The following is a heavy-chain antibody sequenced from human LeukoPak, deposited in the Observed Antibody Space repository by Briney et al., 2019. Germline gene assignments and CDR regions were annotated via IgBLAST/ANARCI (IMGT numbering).Heavy chain of an antibody. CDR1: GFTFSSHT. V-gene: IGHV3-53*01. Sequence: GGSLRLSCAASGFTFSSHTMSWVRQAPGKGLEWVSVIYSGGSTYYADSVKGRFTISRDNSKNTLYLQMNSLRAEDTAVYYCARGPGGDSSWYLAVAGPYFDYWGQGTLVTVSS. J-gene: IGHJ4*02. D-gene: IGHD6-13*01. CDR3: ARGPGGDSSWYLAVAGPYFDY. CDR2: IYSGGST.